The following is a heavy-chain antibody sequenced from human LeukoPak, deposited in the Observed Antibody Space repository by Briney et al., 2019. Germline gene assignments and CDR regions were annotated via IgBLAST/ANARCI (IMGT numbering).Heavy chain of an antibody. CDR3: ARDRPNVDSTGYYSRHDAFDI. D-gene: IGHD3-22*01. Sequence: SETLSLTCAVSGGSISSSNWWSWVRQPPGKGLEWMGEIYHSGSTNYNPSLKSRVTISVDTSKNQFSLKLSSVTAADTAMYYCARDRPNVDSTGYYSRHDAFDIWGQGTIVTVSS. CDR1: GGSISSSNW. J-gene: IGHJ3*02. V-gene: IGHV4-4*02. CDR2: IYHSGST.